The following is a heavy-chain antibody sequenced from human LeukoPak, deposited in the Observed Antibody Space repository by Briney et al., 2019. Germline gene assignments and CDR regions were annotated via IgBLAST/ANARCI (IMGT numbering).Heavy chain of an antibody. D-gene: IGHD3-22*01. Sequence: PGGSLRLSCAASGFTFSNYGMTWVRQAPEKGLEWVSSISGSGHSTYYADSVKGRVTISRDNSKNTLYLQMNSLRAEDTAVYYCARDLVDYDSSGYLDYWGQGTLVTVSS. J-gene: IGHJ4*02. V-gene: IGHV3-23*01. CDR1: GFTFSNYG. CDR3: ARDLVDYDSSGYLDY. CDR2: ISGSGHST.